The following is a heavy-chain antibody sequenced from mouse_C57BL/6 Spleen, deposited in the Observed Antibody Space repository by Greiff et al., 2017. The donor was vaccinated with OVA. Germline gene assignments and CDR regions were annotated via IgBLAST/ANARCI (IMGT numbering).Heavy chain of an antibody. CDR2: INPSSGYT. CDR1: GYTFTSYS. J-gene: IGHJ3*01. D-gene: IGHD1-1*01. CDR3: ARYGSNYRDFAY. V-gene: IGHV1-4*01. Sequence: QVQLQQSGAELARPGSSVKMSCKASGYTFTSYSMHWVKQRPGQGLEWIGYINPSSGYTNYNQKFKDKATLTADKSSSTAYMHLSSLTSEDSAVYDCARYGSNYRDFAYWGKGTLVTVSA.